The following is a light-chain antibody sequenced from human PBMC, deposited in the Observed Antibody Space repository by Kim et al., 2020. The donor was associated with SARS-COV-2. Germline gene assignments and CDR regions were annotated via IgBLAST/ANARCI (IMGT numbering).Light chain of an antibody. CDR2: EVS. Sequence: QSALTQPASVSGSPGQSITISCTGSASDVGSYNVVSWYQQHPGEAPKVMIYEVSKRPSGVSNRFSGSKSGNTASLTISGLQAEDEADYYCCSYGGSTSLVVFGGGTQLTVL. CDR3: CSYGGSTSLVV. V-gene: IGLV2-23*02. CDR1: ASDVGSYNV. J-gene: IGLJ2*01.